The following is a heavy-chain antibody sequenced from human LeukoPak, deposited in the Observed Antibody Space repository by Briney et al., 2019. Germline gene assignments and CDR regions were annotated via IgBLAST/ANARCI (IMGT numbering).Heavy chain of an antibody. D-gene: IGHD4-17*01. Sequence: ASVKVSCKASGYTFTSYGISWVRQAPGQGLEWMGWISAYNGNTNYAQKLQGRVTMTTDTSTNTAYMELRSLRPDDTAVYYCARGGDYVLNFDYWGQGTLVTVSS. CDR3: ARGGDYVLNFDY. CDR2: ISAYNGNT. J-gene: IGHJ4*02. V-gene: IGHV1-18*01. CDR1: GYTFTSYG.